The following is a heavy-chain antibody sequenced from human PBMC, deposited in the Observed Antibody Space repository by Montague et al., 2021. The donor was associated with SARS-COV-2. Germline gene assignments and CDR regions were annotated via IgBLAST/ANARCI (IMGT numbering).Heavy chain of an antibody. D-gene: IGHD4-11*01. V-gene: IGHV4-31*03. CDR3: ARDGYSNSGFDP. J-gene: IGHJ5*02. CDR1: GGSISSDGYS. CDR2: LSYSGST. Sequence: TLSLTCTVSGGSISSDGYSWSWKCQHQGQGLEWNGYLSYSGSTYYYPYIKIRVTILVAMSKNPFSLKLSSVTAADTALYYCARDGYSNSGFDPWGQGTLVTVSS.